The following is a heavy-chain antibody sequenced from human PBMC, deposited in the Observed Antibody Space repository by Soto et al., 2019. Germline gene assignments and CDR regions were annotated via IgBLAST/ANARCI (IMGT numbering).Heavy chain of an antibody. Sequence: SVKVSCKASGGTFSSYAISWVRQAPGQGLEWMGGTIPIFGTANYALKFQGRVMITADESTSTAYMELSSLRSEDTAVYYCAGAEGSYSNHRDYWGQGTPVTVSS. D-gene: IGHD3-10*01. CDR1: GGTFSSYA. CDR3: AGAEGSYSNHRDY. V-gene: IGHV1-69*13. J-gene: IGHJ4*02. CDR2: TIPIFGTA.